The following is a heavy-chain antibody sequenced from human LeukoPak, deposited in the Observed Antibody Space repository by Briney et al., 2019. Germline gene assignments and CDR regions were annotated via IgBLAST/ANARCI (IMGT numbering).Heavy chain of an antibody. J-gene: IGHJ5*02. Sequence: SETLSLTCTVSGGSISSYYWSWIRQPPGKGLEWIGHIYYSGSTDHTYNPSLKSRVSISIDTSKSQFSPKLNSVTAADTAVYYCARSPGHYSSTSCYPVGFDPWGQGTLVTVSS. CDR1: GGSISSYY. V-gene: IGHV4-59*01. CDR2: IYYSGSTDH. CDR3: ARSPGHYSSTSCYPVGFDP. D-gene: IGHD2-2*01.